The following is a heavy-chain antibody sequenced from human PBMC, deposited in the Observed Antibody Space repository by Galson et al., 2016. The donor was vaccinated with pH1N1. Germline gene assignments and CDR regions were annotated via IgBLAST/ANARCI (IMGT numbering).Heavy chain of an antibody. CDR3: VRKNYGDAFDI. CDR2: VIWNGGSP. J-gene: IGHJ3*02. V-gene: IGHV3-20*04. Sequence: SLRLSCAASGFAFSTYGMNWVRQAPGKGLEWVSGVIWNGGSPGYADSVKGRFTISRDNAKKSLYLQLNSLRAEDTAVYYCVRKNYGDAFDIWGRGTMVTVS. D-gene: IGHD3-10*01. CDR1: GFAFSTYG.